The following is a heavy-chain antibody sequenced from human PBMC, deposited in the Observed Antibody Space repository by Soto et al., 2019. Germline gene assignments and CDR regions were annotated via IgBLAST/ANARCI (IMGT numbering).Heavy chain of an antibody. D-gene: IGHD1-26*01. Sequence: QVQLVQSGAEVKKPGSSVKVSCKASGGTFSSYAISWVRQAPGQGLEWMGGIIPIFGTANYAQKFQGSVTIATNESTRTAYMELSSLRSEDTAVYYCGRDGRSGRTEWSLWWGQGTLVTVSS. J-gene: IGHJ4*02. CDR2: IIPIFGTA. CDR1: GGTFSSYA. CDR3: GRDGRSGRTEWSLW. V-gene: IGHV1-69*05.